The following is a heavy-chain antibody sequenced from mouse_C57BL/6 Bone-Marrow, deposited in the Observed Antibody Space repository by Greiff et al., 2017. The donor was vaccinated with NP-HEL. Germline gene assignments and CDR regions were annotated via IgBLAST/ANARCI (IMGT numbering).Heavy chain of an antibody. Sequence: VQLQQSGAELVRPGASVKLSCTASGFNIKDYYMHWVKQRPEQGLEWIGRIDPEDGDTEYAPKFQGKATMTADTSSNTAYLQLSSLTSEDTAVYYCTSFYYDYDEFAYWGQGTLVTVSA. CDR2: IDPEDGDT. CDR1: GFNIKDYY. J-gene: IGHJ3*01. CDR3: TSFYYDYDEFAY. V-gene: IGHV14-1*01. D-gene: IGHD2-4*01.